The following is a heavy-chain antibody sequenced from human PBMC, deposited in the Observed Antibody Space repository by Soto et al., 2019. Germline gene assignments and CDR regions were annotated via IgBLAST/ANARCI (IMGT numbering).Heavy chain of an antibody. CDR1: GFTVSSYS. D-gene: IGHD3-3*01. CDR2: ISSSSSYI. Sequence: EMQLVESGGGLVKRGGSLRLSCAASGFTVSSYSMNWVRQAPGKGLEWVSSISSSSSYIYYADSVKGRFTISRDNAKNSLYLQMNSLRAEDTAVYYCARSWNYYYYYGMDVWGQGTTVTVSS. V-gene: IGHV3-21*01. J-gene: IGHJ6*02. CDR3: ARSWNYYYYYGMDV.